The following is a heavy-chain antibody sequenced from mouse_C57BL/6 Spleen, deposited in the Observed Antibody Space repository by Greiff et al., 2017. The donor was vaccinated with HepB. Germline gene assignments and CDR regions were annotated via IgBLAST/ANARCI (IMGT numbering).Heavy chain of an antibody. J-gene: IGHJ1*03. CDR3: VRIDWYFDV. CDR2: IRSKSNNYAT. CDR1: GFSFNTYA. Sequence: EVHLVESGGGLVQPKGSLKLSCAASGFSFNTYAMNWVRQAPGKGLEWVARIRSKSNNYATYYADSVKDRFTISRDDSESMLYLQMNNLKTEDTAMYYCVRIDWYFDVWGTGTTVTVSS. V-gene: IGHV10-1*01.